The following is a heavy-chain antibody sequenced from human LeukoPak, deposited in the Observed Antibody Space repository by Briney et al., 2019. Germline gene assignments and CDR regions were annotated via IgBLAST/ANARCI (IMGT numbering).Heavy chain of an antibody. J-gene: IGHJ4*02. V-gene: IGHV3-23*01. CDR1: GFTFSSYA. CDR2: ISAGGGST. Sequence: PGGSLRLSCAASGFTFSSYAMSWVRQAPGKGLEWVSAISAGGGSTFYADSVKGQFTISRDNSKNTLYLQMSSLRAEDTAVYYCAKDFWSGYYSGYFDYWGQGTLVTVSS. CDR3: AKDFWSGYYSGYFDY. D-gene: IGHD3-3*01.